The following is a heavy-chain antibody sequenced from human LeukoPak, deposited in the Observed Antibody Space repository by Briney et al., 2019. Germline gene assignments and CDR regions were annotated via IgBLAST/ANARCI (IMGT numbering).Heavy chain of an antibody. CDR3: ARGGGGIDY. CDR1: EFTLSNYW. V-gene: IGHV3-7*01. Sequence: GGSLRLSCAASEFTLSNYWMSWVRQAPGKGSEWVANIKHDGSEKYYVDSVKGRFTISRDNAKNSLYLEMNSLRAEDTAVYYCARGGGGIDYWGQGTLVTVSS. J-gene: IGHJ4*02. D-gene: IGHD3-16*01. CDR2: IKHDGSEK.